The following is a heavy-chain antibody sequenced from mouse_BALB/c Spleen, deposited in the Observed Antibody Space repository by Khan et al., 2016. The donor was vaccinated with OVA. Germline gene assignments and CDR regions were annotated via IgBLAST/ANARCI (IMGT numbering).Heavy chain of an antibody. CDR2: MFPGDGRT. CDR3: PRGGYGGFAY. CDR1: GYTFTSYD. J-gene: IGHJ3*01. V-gene: IGHV1S56*01. Sequence: QVQLQQSGAELVKPGASLKLSCKASGYTFTSYDIHWVRQRPEQVLEWIGWMFPGDGRTKYIENFKGQATLTTDKSTTTAYMQLSRLTSEDPGAYIWPRGGYGGFAYWGQGTLVTVSA. D-gene: IGHD2-14*01.